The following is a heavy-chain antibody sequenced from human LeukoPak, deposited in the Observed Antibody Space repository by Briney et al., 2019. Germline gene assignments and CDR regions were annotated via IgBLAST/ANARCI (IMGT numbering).Heavy chain of an antibody. Sequence: SETLSLTCTVSGGSISSYYWSWIRQPAGKGLEWIGRIYTSGSTNYNPSLKSRVTISVDTSKNQFSLKLSSVTAADTAVYYCARDPYDSSGYYAHYFDYWGQGTLVTVSS. CDR2: IYTSGST. J-gene: IGHJ4*02. D-gene: IGHD3-22*01. V-gene: IGHV4-4*07. CDR1: GGSISSYY. CDR3: ARDPYDSSGYYAHYFDY.